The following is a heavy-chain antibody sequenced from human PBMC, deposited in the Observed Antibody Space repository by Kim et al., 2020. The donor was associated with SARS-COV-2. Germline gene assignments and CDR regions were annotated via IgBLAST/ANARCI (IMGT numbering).Heavy chain of an antibody. CDR1: GYTFTSFS. J-gene: IGHJ5*01. Sequence: GESLKISCTGSGYTFTSFSISWMRQMPGKGLEWMGKIDPADSSADYNPSFQGHVTFSSDKSITTVFLQWRSLKASDTARYYCARLRAGGALSGLLDSGG. V-gene: IGHV5-10-1*01. CDR3: ARLRAGGALSGLLDS. D-gene: IGHD3-10*01. CDR2: IDPADSSA.